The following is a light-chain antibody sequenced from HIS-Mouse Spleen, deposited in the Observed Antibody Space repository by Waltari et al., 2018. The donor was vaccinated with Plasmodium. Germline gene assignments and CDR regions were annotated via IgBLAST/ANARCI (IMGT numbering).Light chain of an antibody. Sequence: EIVMTPSPATLSVSPGERHTLSCRASQSVSSNLAWYQQTPGQAPRLLIYGASTRATGIPARFSGSGSGTEFTLTISSLQSEDFAVYYCQQYNNWSFTFGPGTKVDIK. J-gene: IGKJ3*01. CDR2: GAS. CDR1: QSVSSN. CDR3: QQYNNWSFT. V-gene: IGKV3-15*01.